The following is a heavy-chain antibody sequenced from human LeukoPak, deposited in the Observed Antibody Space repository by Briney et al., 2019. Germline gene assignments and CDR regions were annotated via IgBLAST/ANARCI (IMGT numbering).Heavy chain of an antibody. CDR2: IDHSGST. CDR3: ARFNTRGYCSSTSCYYYYYYGMDV. CDR1: GGAFSSYY. J-gene: IGHJ6*02. D-gene: IGHD2-2*01. Sequence: SETLSLTCAVYGGAFSSYYWSWIRQPPGKGLEWIGQIDHSGSTNFNPSLKSRVTMSVDTTKKRVSLNLNSVTAADTAVYYCARFNTRGYCSSTSCYYYYYYGMDVWGQGTTVTVSS. V-gene: IGHV4-34*01.